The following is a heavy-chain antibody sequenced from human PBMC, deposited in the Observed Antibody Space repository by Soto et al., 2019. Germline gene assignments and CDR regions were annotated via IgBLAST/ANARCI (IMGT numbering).Heavy chain of an antibody. CDR3: ARELQLGYCSGGSCYYYYYMDV. Sequence: ASVKVSCKASGYTFTSYDINWVRQATGQGLEWMGWMNPNSGNTGYAQKFQGGVTMTRNTSISTAYMELSSLRSEDTAVYYCARELQLGYCSGGSCYYYYYMDVWGKGTTVTVSS. CDR2: MNPNSGNT. J-gene: IGHJ6*03. V-gene: IGHV1-8*01. D-gene: IGHD2-15*01. CDR1: GYTFTSYD.